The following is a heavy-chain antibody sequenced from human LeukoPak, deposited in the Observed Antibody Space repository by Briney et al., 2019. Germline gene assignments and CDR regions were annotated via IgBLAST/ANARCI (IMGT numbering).Heavy chain of an antibody. CDR2: ISYDGSNK. Sequence: PGASLRLSCAASGFTFSSYAMSWVRQAPGKGLEWVAVISYDGSNKYYADSVKGRFTISRDNSKNTLYLQMNSLRAEDTAVYYCAKAGHYYGSGSYYSASLGYYGMDVWGKGTTVTVSS. CDR3: AKAGHYYGSGSYYSASLGYYGMDV. J-gene: IGHJ6*04. D-gene: IGHD3-10*01. CDR1: GFTFSSYA. V-gene: IGHV3-30*18.